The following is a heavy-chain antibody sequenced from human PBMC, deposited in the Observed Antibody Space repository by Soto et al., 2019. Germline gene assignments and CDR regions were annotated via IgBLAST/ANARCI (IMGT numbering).Heavy chain of an antibody. CDR2: IMPGSSHI. CDR3: ASEEGGAASVHVFDI. Sequence: EVPLVESGGGLVQPGGSLRLTCAASGFTFSIYSMNWVRQAPGKGLEWVSYIMPGSSHIFYADSVKGRFTSARDNDKNSRYLRMNGLIAEDTALYYCASEEGGAASVHVFDIWGQGTMVTVSS. CDR1: GFTFSIYS. D-gene: IGHD2-21*01. J-gene: IGHJ3*02. V-gene: IGHV3-48*01.